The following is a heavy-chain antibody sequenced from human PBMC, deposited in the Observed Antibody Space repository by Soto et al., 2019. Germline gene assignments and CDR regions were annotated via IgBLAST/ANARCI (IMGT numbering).Heavy chain of an antibody. V-gene: IGHV4-59*08. Sequence: SETLSLTCAVSGGSISSSYSSRIRQPPGKRLEWIGYIYYSRDTNYNPSLKSRVTMSVDTSKNQFSLKLSSVTAADTAVYYCARVRRTTDYYYYYMDVWGKGTTVTVSS. D-gene: IGHD4-4*01. J-gene: IGHJ6*03. CDR2: IYYSRDT. CDR1: GGSISSSY. CDR3: ARVRRTTDYYYYYMDV.